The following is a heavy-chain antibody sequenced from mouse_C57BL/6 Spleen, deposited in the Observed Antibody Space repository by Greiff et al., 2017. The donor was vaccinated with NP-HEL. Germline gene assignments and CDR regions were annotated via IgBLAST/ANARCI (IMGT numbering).Heavy chain of an antibody. V-gene: IGHV1-53*01. CDR1: GYTFTSYW. D-gene: IGHD2-13*01. CDR2: INPGSGGT. J-gene: IGHJ4*01. CDR3: ARGRTTSYYAMDY. Sequence: QVQLKQPGAELVKPGASVKLSCKASGYTFTSYWMHWVKQRPGQGLEWIGVINPGSGGTNYNEKFKGKATLTADKSSSTAYMQLSSLTSEDSAVYFCARGRTTSYYAMDYWGQGTSVTVSS.